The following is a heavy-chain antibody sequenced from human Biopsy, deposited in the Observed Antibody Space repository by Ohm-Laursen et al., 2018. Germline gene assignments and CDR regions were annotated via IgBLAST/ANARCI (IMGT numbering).Heavy chain of an antibody. Sequence: SSVKVSCKASGGTFTNYAISWVRQAPGQGLEWMGGIIPIFGTANYAQKFQDRVTVAADTSTSTVTMELRSLRSDDTAVYYCATKLTGYFHHWGQGTLVIVSS. CDR3: ATKLTGYFHH. V-gene: IGHV1-69*06. D-gene: IGHD3-9*01. J-gene: IGHJ1*01. CDR1: GGTFTNYA. CDR2: IIPIFGTA.